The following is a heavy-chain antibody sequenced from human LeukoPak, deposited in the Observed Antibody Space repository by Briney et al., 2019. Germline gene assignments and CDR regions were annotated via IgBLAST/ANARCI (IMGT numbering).Heavy chain of an antibody. CDR1: GFTFSSYA. CDR3: ARDKGCSGGSCLLGYYYYGMDV. J-gene: IGHJ6*02. V-gene: IGHV3-30-3*01. D-gene: IGHD2-15*01. CDR2: ISYDGSNK. Sequence: PGGSLRLSCAASGFTFSSYAMHWVRQAPGKGLEWVAVISYDGSNKYYADSVKGRFTISRDNSKNTLYLQMNSLRAEDTAVYYCARDKGCSGGSCLLGYYYYGMDVWGQGTTVTVSS.